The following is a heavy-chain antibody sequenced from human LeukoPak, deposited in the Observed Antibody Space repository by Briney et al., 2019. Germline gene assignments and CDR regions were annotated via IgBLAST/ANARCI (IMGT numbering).Heavy chain of an antibody. CDR1: GGSFSGYY. Sequence: SETLSLTCAVYGGSFSGYYWSWIRQPPGKGLEWIGEINHSGSTNYNPSLKSRVTISVDTSKNQFSLKLSSVTAADTAVYYCARDMMDYDILTGYSYYFDYWGQGTLITVSS. J-gene: IGHJ4*02. D-gene: IGHD3-9*01. V-gene: IGHV4-34*01. CDR2: INHSGST. CDR3: ARDMMDYDILTGYSYYFDY.